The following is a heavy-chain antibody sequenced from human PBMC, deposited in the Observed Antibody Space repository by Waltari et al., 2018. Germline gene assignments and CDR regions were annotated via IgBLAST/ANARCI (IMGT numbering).Heavy chain of an antibody. D-gene: IGHD3-3*01. J-gene: IGHJ4*02. V-gene: IGHV3-9*01. CDR2: ISWNSNNI. CDR3: VRDAFGNTIGGVFDY. Sequence: VQLVESGGGLVQPGKTLRLSCVASGFIFAASAIHWVRQVPGKGLEWLSGISWNSNNIVYADSVKGRFTISRDNAENSLYLLMNNLRSDDTALYYCVRDAFGNTIGGVFDYWGQGTLLTVSS. CDR1: GFIFAASA.